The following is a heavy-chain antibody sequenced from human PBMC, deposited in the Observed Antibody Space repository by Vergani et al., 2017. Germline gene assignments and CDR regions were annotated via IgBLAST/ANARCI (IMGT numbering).Heavy chain of an antibody. D-gene: IGHD2-2*01. V-gene: IGHV4-4*07. J-gene: IGHJ6*03. CDR2: IYTSGST. CDR3: ARSYCSSTSCRSPDYYYYMDV. Sequence: QVQLQESGPGLVKPSETLSLTCTVSGGSISSYYWSWIRQHAGKGLEWIGRIYTSGSTNYNPSLKSRVTMSVDTSKNQFSLKLSSVTAADTAVYYCARSYCSSTSCRSPDYYYYMDVWGK. CDR1: GGSISSYY.